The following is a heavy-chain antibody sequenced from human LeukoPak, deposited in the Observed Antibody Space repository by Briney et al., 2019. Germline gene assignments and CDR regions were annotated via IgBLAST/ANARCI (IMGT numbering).Heavy chain of an antibody. D-gene: IGHD2-2*01. J-gene: IGHJ3*02. CDR1: GSISGYY. Sequence: SETLSLTCTVSGSISGYYWSWIRQPPGKGLGWIGYIYTSGSTNYNPSLESRVTISVDTSKNQFSLDLNSVTAADTAVYYCARQKCTSTSCLTKNAFDIWGQGTMVTVSS. V-gene: IGHV4-4*09. CDR2: IYTSGST. CDR3: ARQKCTSTSCLTKNAFDI.